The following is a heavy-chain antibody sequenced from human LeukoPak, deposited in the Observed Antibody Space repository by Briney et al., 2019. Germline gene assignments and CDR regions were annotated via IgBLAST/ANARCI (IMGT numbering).Heavy chain of an antibody. CDR3: ARDLGPSGWNHFDY. Sequence: ASVKVSCKASGYTFTNYYIHWVRQAPGQGLEWMGIINPSGGSTSYAQRFQGRVTMTRDMSTSTVYMELNSLRSEDTAIYYCARDLGPSGWNHFDYWGQGILVTVSS. D-gene: IGHD6-19*01. CDR2: INPSGGST. CDR1: GYTFTNYY. V-gene: IGHV1-46*01. J-gene: IGHJ4*02.